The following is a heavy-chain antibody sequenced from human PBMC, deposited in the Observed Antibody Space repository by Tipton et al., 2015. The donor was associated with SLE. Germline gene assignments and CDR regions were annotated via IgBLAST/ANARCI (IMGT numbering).Heavy chain of an antibody. V-gene: IGHV4-59*11. CDR1: GGSISSHY. D-gene: IGHD3-22*01. J-gene: IGHJ4*02. CDR2: VYYSGST. CDR3: ARAKGYYDSSGYYYAPYFDY. Sequence: TLSLTCSVSGGSISSHYWSWIRQPPGKGLEWIGYVYYSGSTNYNPSLKSRVSMSVDTSKNQFSLTLRSVTAADTAVYYCARAKGYYDSSGYYYAPYFDYWGQGTLVTVSS.